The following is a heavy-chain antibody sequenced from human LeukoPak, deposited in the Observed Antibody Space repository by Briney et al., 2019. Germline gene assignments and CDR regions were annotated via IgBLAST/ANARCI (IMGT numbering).Heavy chain of an antibody. D-gene: IGHD2-15*01. CDR2: IYYSGST. CDR1: GGSISSGGYY. Sequence: PSETLSLTCTVSGGSISSGGYYWSWIRQHPGKGLEWIGYIYYSGSTYYNPSLKSRVTISVDASKNQFSLKLSSVTAADTAVYYCARAGKLSGGSGLNWGQGTLVTVSS. V-gene: IGHV4-31*03. J-gene: IGHJ4*02. CDR3: ARAGKLSGGSGLN.